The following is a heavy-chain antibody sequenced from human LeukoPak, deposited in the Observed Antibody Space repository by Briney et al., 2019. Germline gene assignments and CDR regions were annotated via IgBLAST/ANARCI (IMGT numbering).Heavy chain of an antibody. CDR3: ARTVGYYYDSSGYPTYHYYYYMDV. D-gene: IGHD3-22*01. J-gene: IGHJ6*03. V-gene: IGHV1-8*03. CDR1: GYTFTSYD. Sequence: GASVKVSCKASGYTFTSYDINWVRQATGQGLEWMGWMNPNSGNTGYAQKFQGRVTITRNTSISTAYMELSSLRSEDTAVYYCARTVGYYYDSSGYPTYHYYYYMDVWGKGTTVTVSS. CDR2: MNPNSGNT.